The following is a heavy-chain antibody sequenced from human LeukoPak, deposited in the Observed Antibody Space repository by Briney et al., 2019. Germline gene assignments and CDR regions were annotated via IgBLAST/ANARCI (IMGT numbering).Heavy chain of an antibody. J-gene: IGHJ5*02. Sequence: GESLQISCQGSGYSFTSYWIGWVRQMPGKGLEWMGIIYPGDSDTRYSPSFQGQVTISADKSISTAYLQWSSLKASDTAMYYCARGIPAYCSSTSCYPPWFDPWGQGTLVTVSS. CDR2: IYPGDSDT. CDR1: GYSFTSYW. V-gene: IGHV5-51*01. CDR3: ARGIPAYCSSTSCYPPWFDP. D-gene: IGHD2-2*01.